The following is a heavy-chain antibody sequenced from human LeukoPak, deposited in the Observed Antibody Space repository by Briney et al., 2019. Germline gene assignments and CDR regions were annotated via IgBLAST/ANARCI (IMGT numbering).Heavy chain of an antibody. CDR1: GGSFSGYY. V-gene: IGHV4-34*01. D-gene: IGHD5-18*01. CDR2: INHSGST. J-gene: IGHJ3*02. CDR3: ARVPARYSYGRVGAFDI. Sequence: SETLSLTCAVYGGSFSGYYWSWIRQPPGKGLEWIGEINHSGSTNYNPSLKSRVTISVDTSKNQFSLKLSSVTAADTAVYYCARVPARYSYGRVGAFDIWGQGTMVTVSS.